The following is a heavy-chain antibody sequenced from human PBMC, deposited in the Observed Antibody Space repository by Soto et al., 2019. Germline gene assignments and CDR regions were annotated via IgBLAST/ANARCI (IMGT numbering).Heavy chain of an antibody. D-gene: IGHD6-13*01. CDR2: ISPSGGST. Sequence: RASVKVSCKASGYTFTSYYMHWVRQAPGQGLEWMGIISPSGGSTSYAQKFQGRVTMTRDTSTSTVYMELSSLRSEDTAVYYCARIIAAASPRDYYYGMDVWGQGTTVTVSS. J-gene: IGHJ6*02. V-gene: IGHV1-46*01. CDR3: ARIIAAASPRDYYYGMDV. CDR1: GYTFTSYY.